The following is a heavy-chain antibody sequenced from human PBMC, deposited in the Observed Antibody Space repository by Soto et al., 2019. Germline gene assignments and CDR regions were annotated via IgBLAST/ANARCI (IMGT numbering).Heavy chain of an antibody. D-gene: IGHD2-21*01. Sequence: EVQLVESGGDLVQPGGSLRLSCEASGFTLSDHYMDWARQAPGKGLEWVGRSRDRANGYTTEYAASVKGRFTISRDDSKNSLYLQMNSLKTEDTAVYYCGRSRSASSHIAFDFWGQGTLLTVSS. V-gene: IGHV3-72*01. CDR2: SRDRANGYTT. CDR3: GRSRSASSHIAFDF. J-gene: IGHJ4*02. CDR1: GFTLSDHY.